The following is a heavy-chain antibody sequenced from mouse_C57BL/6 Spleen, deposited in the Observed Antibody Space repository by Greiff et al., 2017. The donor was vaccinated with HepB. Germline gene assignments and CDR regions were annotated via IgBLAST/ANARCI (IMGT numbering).Heavy chain of an antibody. Sequence: QVQLQQSGAELVRPGASVTLSCKASGYTFTDYEMHWVKQTPVHGLEWIGAIDPETGGTAYNQKFKGKAILTADKSSSTAYMELRSLTSEDAAVYYCTREEENDDPWYFDVWGTGTTVTVSS. CDR1: GYTFTDYE. CDR2: IDPETGGT. CDR3: TREEENDDPWYFDV. D-gene: IGHD2-3*01. V-gene: IGHV1-15*01. J-gene: IGHJ1*03.